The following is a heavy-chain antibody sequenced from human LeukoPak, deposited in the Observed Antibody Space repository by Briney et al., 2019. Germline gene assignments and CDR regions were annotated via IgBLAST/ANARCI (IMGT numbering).Heavy chain of an antibody. CDR1: GGSISSSNYY. V-gene: IGHV4-39*07. Sequence: TTSETLSLTCTVSGGSISSSNYYWGWIRQPPGKGLECIGSIYYSGRTYYNPSLKSRVTISLDTSKNQFSLKLSSVTAADTAVYYCARIEYSGPLDYWGQGTLVTVSS. CDR3: ARIEYSGPLDY. J-gene: IGHJ4*02. D-gene: IGHD1-26*01. CDR2: IYYSGRT.